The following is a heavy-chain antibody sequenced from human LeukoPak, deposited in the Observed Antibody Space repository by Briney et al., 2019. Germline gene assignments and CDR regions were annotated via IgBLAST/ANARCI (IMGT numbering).Heavy chain of an antibody. Sequence: PSETLSPTCAVYGGSFSGYYWSWIRQPPGKGLEWIGEINHSGSTNYNPSLKSRVTISVDTSKNQFSLKLSSVTAADTAVYYCARGRGVRIVRGFDYWGQGTLVTVSS. CDR2: INHSGST. V-gene: IGHV4-34*01. CDR1: GGSFSGYY. D-gene: IGHD2-15*01. CDR3: ARGRGVRIVRGFDY. J-gene: IGHJ4*02.